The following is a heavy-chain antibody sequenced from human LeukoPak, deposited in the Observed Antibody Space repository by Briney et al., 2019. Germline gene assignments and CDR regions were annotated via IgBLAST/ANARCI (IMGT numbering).Heavy chain of an antibody. J-gene: IGHJ6*03. CDR3: ARVNSTRKYYYYYMDV. Sequence: GGSVKVSCKASGGTFSSYTISWVRQAPGQGLEWMGRIIPILGIANYAQKFQGRVTITADKSTSTAYMELSSLRSEDTAVYYCARVNSTRKYYYYYMDVWGKGTMVTVSS. CDR2: IIPILGIA. V-gene: IGHV1-69*02. CDR1: GGTFSSYT. D-gene: IGHD2-2*01.